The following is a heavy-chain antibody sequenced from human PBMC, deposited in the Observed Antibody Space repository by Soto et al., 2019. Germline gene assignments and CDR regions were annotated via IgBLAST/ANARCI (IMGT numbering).Heavy chain of an antibody. CDR1: GGSFSGYY. V-gene: IGHV4-34*01. CDR3: ARVLRGVPAAEIRYYYYYYMDV. Sequence: QVQLQQWGAGLLKPSETPSLTCAVYGGSFSGYYWSWIRQPPGKGLEWIGEINHSGSTNYNPSLKSRVTISVDTSKNQFSLKLSSVTAADTAVYYCARVLRGVPAAEIRYYYYYYMDVWGKGTTVTVSS. J-gene: IGHJ6*03. D-gene: IGHD2-2*01. CDR2: INHSGST.